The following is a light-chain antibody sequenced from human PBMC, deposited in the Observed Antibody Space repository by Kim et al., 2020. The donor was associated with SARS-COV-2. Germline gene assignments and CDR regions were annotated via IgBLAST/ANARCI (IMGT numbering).Light chain of an antibody. Sequence: QSALTQPASVSGSPGQSITISCTGTSSDVGRYNLVSWYQQHPGKAPKLMIYEVSKRPSGVSNRFSGSKSGNTTSLTISGLQAEDEADYYCCSYAGSSTSPYVFGTGTKVTVL. CDR1: SSDVGRYNL. J-gene: IGLJ1*01. CDR3: CSYAGSSTSPYV. CDR2: EVS. V-gene: IGLV2-23*02.